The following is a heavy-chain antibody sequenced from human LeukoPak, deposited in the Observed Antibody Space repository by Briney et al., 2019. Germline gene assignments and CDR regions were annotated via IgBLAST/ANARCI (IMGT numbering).Heavy chain of an antibody. J-gene: IGHJ6*02. D-gene: IGHD6-13*01. CDR3: AKWYSSSWYYYDYYGMDV. V-gene: IGHV3-23*01. CDR1: GFTFSSYA. Sequence: GGSLRLSCAASGFTFSSYAMSSGPQAPGKGRERGSAISGSGGSTYYADSVKGRFTISRDNSKNALYLQMNSLRAEDTAVYYCAKWYSSSWYYYDYYGMDVWGQGTTVTVSS. CDR2: ISGSGGST.